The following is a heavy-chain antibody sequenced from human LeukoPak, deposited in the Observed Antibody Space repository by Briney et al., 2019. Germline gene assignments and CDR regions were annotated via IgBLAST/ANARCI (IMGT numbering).Heavy chain of an antibody. CDR3: ARSESYSGSYYFDY. D-gene: IGHD1-26*01. Sequence: ASVKVSCKASGYTFTSYGISWVRQAPGQGLEWMGWISAYNGNTNYAQKLQGKVTMTTDTSTSTAYMELRSLRSDDTAVYYCARSESYSGSYYFDYWGQGTLVTVSS. V-gene: IGHV1-18*01. CDR1: GYTFTSYG. CDR2: ISAYNGNT. J-gene: IGHJ4*02.